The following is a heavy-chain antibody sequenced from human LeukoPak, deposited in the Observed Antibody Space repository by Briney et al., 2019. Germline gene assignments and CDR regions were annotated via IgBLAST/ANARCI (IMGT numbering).Heavy chain of an antibody. J-gene: IGHJ4*02. CDR3: ARVTYAVPDY. Sequence: PGGSLRLSCAASGFTSSDYSMSWIRQAPGKGLEWVSYISSSGNNIYFADSVKGRFTISRDNAKNSLFLQMNSLRAEDTAVYYCARVTYAVPDYWGQGTLVAVSS. D-gene: IGHD2/OR15-2a*01. V-gene: IGHV3-11*04. CDR2: ISSSGNNI. CDR1: GFTSSDYS.